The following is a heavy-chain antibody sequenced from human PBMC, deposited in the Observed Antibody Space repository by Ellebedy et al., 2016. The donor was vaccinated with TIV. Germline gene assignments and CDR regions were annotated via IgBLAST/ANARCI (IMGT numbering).Heavy chain of an antibody. CDR2: IYSAAST. J-gene: IGHJ6*02. CDR3: VRDSSKVSGMDV. CDR1: GFSVSSTY. D-gene: IGHD2-8*01. Sequence: GESLKISCAASGFSVSSTYMSWVRQAPGKGLDWVSVIYSAASTYYADSVKGRFIISRDNSKNTLFLQMNSLRAEDTGVYYCVRDSSKVSGMDVWGQGTTVTVSS. V-gene: IGHV3-53*01.